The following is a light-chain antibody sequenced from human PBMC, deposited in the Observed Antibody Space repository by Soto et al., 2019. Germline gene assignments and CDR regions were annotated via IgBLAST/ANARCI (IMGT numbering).Light chain of an antibody. V-gene: IGKV1-13*02. J-gene: IGKJ2*02. Sequence: AIQLTQSPSSLSASVGDRVTITCRASQGISSALAWYQQKPGKAPKLLIYDASSLHSGVPPRFSGSGSGTEFTLTISSLQPEDFATYYCLQHNSYPRTFGQGTRLEIK. CDR3: LQHNSYPRT. CDR1: QGISSA. CDR2: DAS.